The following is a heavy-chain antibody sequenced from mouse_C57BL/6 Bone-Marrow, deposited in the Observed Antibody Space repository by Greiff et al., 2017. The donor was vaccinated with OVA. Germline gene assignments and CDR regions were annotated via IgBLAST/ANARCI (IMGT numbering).Heavy chain of an antibody. V-gene: IGHV5-17*01. CDR3: ARGCLLSWFAY. CDR2: ISSGSSTI. Sequence: EVMLVESGGGLVKPGGSLKLSCAASGFTFSDYGMHWVRQAPEKGLEWVAYISSGSSTIYYADTVKGRFTISIDNAKNTLFLQMTSLRSEDTAMYYCARGCLLSWFAYWGQGTLVTVSA. D-gene: IGHD1-1*01. CDR1: GFTFSDYG. J-gene: IGHJ3*01.